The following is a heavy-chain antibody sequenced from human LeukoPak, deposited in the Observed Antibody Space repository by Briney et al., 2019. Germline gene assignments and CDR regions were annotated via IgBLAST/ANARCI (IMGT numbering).Heavy chain of an antibody. CDR3: ARSEYSSGLYGAPFDY. Sequence: PSETLSLTCAVSGYSISSGYFWGWIRQSPGKGLEWIGSMYYSGSTYFNPSLKSRVTISVDTSKNQFSLKLSSVTAADTAVYYCARSEYSSGLYGAPFDYWGQGVQVTVSS. CDR1: GYSISSGYF. CDR2: MYYSGST. V-gene: IGHV4-38-2*01. J-gene: IGHJ4*02. D-gene: IGHD6-19*01.